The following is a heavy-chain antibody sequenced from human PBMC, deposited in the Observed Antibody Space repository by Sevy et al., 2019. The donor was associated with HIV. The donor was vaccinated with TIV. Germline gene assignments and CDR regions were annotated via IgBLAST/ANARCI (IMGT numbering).Heavy chain of an antibody. D-gene: IGHD4-17*01. CDR3: ARGDYGGNSRYFQH. J-gene: IGHJ1*01. CDR1: GGSFSGYY. V-gene: IGHV4-34*01. CDR2: INHSGST. Sequence: SETLSLTCAVYGGSFSGYYWSWIRQPPGKGLEWIGEINHSGSTNYNPSLKSRVTISVDTSKNQFSLKLNSVTAADTAVYYCARGDYGGNSRYFQHWGQGTLVTVSS.